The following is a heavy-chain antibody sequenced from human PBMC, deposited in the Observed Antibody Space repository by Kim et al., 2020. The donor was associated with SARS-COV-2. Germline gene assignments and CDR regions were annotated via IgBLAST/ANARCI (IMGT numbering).Heavy chain of an antibody. V-gene: IGHV3-30*18. Sequence: GGSLRLSCAASGFTFSSYGMHWVRQAPGKGLEWVAVISYDGSNKYYADSVKGRFTISRDNSKNTLYLQMNSLRAEDTAVYYCAKDHGGRAATFYYYYYMDVWGKGTTVTVSS. CDR1: GFTFSSYG. CDR3: AKDHGGRAATFYYYYYMDV. D-gene: IGHD6-13*01. J-gene: IGHJ6*03. CDR2: ISYDGSNK.